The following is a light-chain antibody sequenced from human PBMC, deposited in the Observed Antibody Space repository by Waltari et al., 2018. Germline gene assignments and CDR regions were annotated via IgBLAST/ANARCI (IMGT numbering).Light chain of an antibody. J-gene: IGKJ1*01. CDR1: QSINSW. CDR2: KAF. Sequence: DIQMTQSPSTLSASVGDRVTTTCRASQSINSWLAWYQQKPGKAPKLLIYKAFSLESGVPSRFSGSGSGTEFTLTISSLQPDDFATYYCQQYNSYSWTFGQGTKVEIK. V-gene: IGKV1-5*03. CDR3: QQYNSYSWT.